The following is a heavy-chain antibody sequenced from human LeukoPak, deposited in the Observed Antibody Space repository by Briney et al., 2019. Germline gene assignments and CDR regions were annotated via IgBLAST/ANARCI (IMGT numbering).Heavy chain of an antibody. CDR1: GYTFTGYY. CDR2: INPNSGGT. CDR3: ARDKQLDWAHVYYYYGDV. Sequence: GASVKVSCKASGYTFTGYYMHWVRQAPGQGLEWMGWINPNSGGTNYAQKSQGRVTMLRGTSLSKAYMELSRRRSDDTTVVYCARDKQLDWAHVYYYYGDVWGKGTTVTVSS. V-gene: IGHV1-2*02. J-gene: IGHJ6*03. D-gene: IGHD1-1*01.